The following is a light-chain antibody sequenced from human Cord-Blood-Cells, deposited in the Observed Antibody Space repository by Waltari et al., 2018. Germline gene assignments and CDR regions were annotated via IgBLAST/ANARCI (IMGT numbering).Light chain of an antibody. J-gene: IGKJ3*01. Sequence: EIVLTQSPATLSLSPGERATLSCRASQSVSSYLAWYQQKPGQAPRLLIYDASNSATGIPARFSGSGSGTEFTLTISSLEPEDFAVYYGQQRINWPPFTFGPGTKVDIK. CDR2: DAS. CDR1: QSVSSY. CDR3: QQRINWPPFT. V-gene: IGKV3-11*01.